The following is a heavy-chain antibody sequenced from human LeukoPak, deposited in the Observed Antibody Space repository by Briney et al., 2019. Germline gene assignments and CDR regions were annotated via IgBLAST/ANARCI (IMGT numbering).Heavy chain of an antibody. CDR2: ISSSSSYI. CDR3: ARRIAAYYYMDV. V-gene: IGHV3-21*01. J-gene: IGHJ6*03. CDR1: GFTFSSYS. D-gene: IGHD6-13*01. Sequence: GGSLRLSCAASGFTFSSYSMNWVRQAPGKGLEWVSSISSSSSYIYYADSVKGRFTISRDNAKNSLYLQMNSLRAEDTAVYYCARRIAAYYYMDVWGKGTTVTVSS.